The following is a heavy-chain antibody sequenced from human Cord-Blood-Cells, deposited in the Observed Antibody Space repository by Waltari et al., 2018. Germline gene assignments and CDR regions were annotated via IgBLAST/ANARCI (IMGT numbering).Heavy chain of an antibody. J-gene: IGHJ3*02. V-gene: IGHV3-30*04. Sequence: QVQLVESGGGVVQPGRSLRLSCAASGFTFSSYAMHWVRQAPGKGLEWVAVISYDESNKYYADSVKGRFTISRDNSKNTLYLQMNSLRAEDTAVYYCARALGSRDAFDIWGQGTMVTVSS. D-gene: IGHD1-26*01. CDR3: ARALGSRDAFDI. CDR2: ISYDESNK. CDR1: GFTFSSYA.